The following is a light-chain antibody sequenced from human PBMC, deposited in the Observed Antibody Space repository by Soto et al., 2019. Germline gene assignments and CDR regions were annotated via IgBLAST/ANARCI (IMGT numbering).Light chain of an antibody. CDR3: LQDYNFFT. V-gene: IGKV1-6*02. Sequence: AIQMTQSPSSLSASVGDRVTITCRASQGIRVDLGWYQQKPGKAPKLLIGAASSLQSGVPSRFSGSGSGTDFTLTLSSLQPEDFATYYCLQDYNFFTFGGGTKVEIK. CDR1: QGIRVD. CDR2: AAS. J-gene: IGKJ4*01.